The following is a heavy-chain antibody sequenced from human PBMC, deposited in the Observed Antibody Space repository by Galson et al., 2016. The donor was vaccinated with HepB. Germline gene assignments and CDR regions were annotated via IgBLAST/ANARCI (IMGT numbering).Heavy chain of an antibody. CDR3: AHSGRGGSYPYCFDS. V-gene: IGHV2-5*01. J-gene: IGHJ4*02. CDR2: IYWSDDK. Sequence: PALVKPTQTLTLTCNFSGFSLPTIGVGVGWIRRPPGKALEWLALIYWSDDKDYTPSLRSRLTITKDTSKNQVVLTMTDMAPVDTGTYFCAHSGRGGSYPYCFDSRGQGTLVTVSS. CDR1: GFSLPTIGVG. D-gene: IGHD1-26*01.